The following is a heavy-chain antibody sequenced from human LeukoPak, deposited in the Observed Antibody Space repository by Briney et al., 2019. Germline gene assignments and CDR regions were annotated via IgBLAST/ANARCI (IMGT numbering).Heavy chain of an antibody. J-gene: IGHJ6*02. V-gene: IGHV7-4-1*02. CDR3: ARADYSNYGDYYYGMDV. CDR2: INTNTGNP. Sequence: ASVKVSCKASGYTFSTFPINWVRQAPGQGLEWMGWINTNTGNPTYAQGFTGRFVFSLDTSVSTAYLQISSLKAEDTAVYYCARADYSNYGDYYYGMDVWGQGTTVTVSS. CDR1: GYTFSTFP. D-gene: IGHD4-11*01.